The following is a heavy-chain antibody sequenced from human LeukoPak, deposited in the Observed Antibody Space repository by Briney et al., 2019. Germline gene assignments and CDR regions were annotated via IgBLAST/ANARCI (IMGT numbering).Heavy chain of an antibody. Sequence: GGSLRLSCAASGFTFTDYSMSWVRQAPGKGLEWVSAMSGSGYYTYYVESVKGRFTISRDNSKNTLYLHMNSLRADDTAVYYCAKMEGQRLYDYCMDVWGRGTTVTVSS. CDR1: GFTFTDYS. V-gene: IGHV3-23*01. CDR3: AKMEGQRLYDYCMDV. CDR2: MSGSGYYT. D-gene: IGHD3-3*01. J-gene: IGHJ6*03.